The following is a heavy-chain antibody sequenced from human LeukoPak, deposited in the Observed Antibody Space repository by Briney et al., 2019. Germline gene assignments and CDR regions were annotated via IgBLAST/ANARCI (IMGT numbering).Heavy chain of an antibody. D-gene: IGHD2-21*02. V-gene: IGHV3-48*01. CDR3: ARADCGGDCSAFDY. J-gene: IGHJ4*02. CDR1: GFTFSSYS. CDR2: ISSSSSTI. Sequence: PGGSLRLSCAASGFTFSSYSMNWVRQAPGKGLEWVSYISSSSSTIYYADSVKGRFTISRDNAKNSLYLQMNSLRAEDTAVYYCARADCGGDCSAFDYWGQGTLVTVSS.